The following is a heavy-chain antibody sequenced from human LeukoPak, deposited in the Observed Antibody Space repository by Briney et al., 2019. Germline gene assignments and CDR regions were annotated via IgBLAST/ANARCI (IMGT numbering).Heavy chain of an antibody. D-gene: IGHD3-9*01. CDR3: ANQQSRYDILTGYYRYFDY. J-gene: IGHJ4*02. CDR1: GGTFSSYA. V-gene: IGHV1-69*01. CDR2: IIPIFGTA. Sequence: SVKVSCKASGGTFSSYAISWVRQAPGQGFEWMGGIIPIFGTANYAQKFQGRVTITADESTSTAYMELSSLRSEDTAVYYCANQQSRYDILTGYYRYFDYWGQGTLVTVSS.